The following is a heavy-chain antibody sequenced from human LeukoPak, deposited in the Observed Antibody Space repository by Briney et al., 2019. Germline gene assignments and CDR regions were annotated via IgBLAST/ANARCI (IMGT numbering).Heavy chain of an antibody. CDR2: IIPIFGTA. CDR1: GGAFSSYA. CDR3: ARGELHYDSSGYSFDY. D-gene: IGHD3-22*01. Sequence: ASVKVSCKASGGAFSSYAISWVRQAPGQGLEWMGGIIPIFGTANYAQKFQGRVTITTDESTSTAYMELSSLRSEDTAVYYCARGELHYDSSGYSFDYWGQGTLVTVSS. J-gene: IGHJ4*02. V-gene: IGHV1-69*05.